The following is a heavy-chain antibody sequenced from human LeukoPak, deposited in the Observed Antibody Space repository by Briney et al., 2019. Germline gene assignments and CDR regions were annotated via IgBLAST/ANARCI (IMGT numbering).Heavy chain of an antibody. CDR1: GGSIGSTNW. J-gene: IGHJ4*02. CDR2: ISLSGLT. CDR3: SRESGAFSPFGY. Sequence: PSGTLSLTCGVSGGSIGSTNWWSWVRQPPGQGLEWIGEISLSGLTNYNPSLKSRVTMSLDKSKNHLSLNLTSVTAADTAVYYCSRESGAFSPFGYWGQGTLVTVSS. D-gene: IGHD1-26*01. V-gene: IGHV4-4*02.